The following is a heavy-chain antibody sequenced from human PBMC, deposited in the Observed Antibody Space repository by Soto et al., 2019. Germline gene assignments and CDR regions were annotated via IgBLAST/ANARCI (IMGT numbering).Heavy chain of an antibody. CDR1: GGSISSYY. J-gene: IGHJ4*02. CDR2: IYYSGRT. V-gene: IGHV4-59*01. CDR3: ERGGPKSSSWTLGY. Sequence: QVQLQESGPGLVKPSETLSLTCTVSGGSISSYYWSWIRQPPGKGLEWIGYIYYSGRTNYNPSLKSRVTISVDTSKNQFSLKLSSVTAADTAVYYCERGGPKSSSWTLGYWGQGTLVTVSS. D-gene: IGHD6-13*01.